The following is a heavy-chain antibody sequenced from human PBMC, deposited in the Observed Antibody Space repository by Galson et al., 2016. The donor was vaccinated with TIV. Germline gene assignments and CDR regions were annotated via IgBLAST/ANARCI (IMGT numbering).Heavy chain of an antibody. CDR3: ARDRTLPGYYYNGMDV. J-gene: IGHJ6*02. Sequence: CAISGDSVSSNSAWNWIRQSPSRGLEWLGRTCYRSKWYNDYALSVKSRITINPDTSKNQFSLQLNSMTPEDTAVYYCARDRTLPGYYYNGMDVWGRGTLVTVSS. CDR2: TCYRSKWYN. CDR1: GDSVSSNSA. V-gene: IGHV6-1*01. D-gene: IGHD1/OR15-1a*01.